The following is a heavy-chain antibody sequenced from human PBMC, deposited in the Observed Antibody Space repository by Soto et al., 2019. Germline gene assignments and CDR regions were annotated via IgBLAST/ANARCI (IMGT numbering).Heavy chain of an antibody. CDR2: ISAYNGNT. V-gene: IGHV1-18*01. CDR3: ARRDIVATDWHAFDI. CDR1: GYTFTSDG. Sequence: ASVNGACKASGYTFTSDGVSWVRQAQGQGLEWMGWISAYNGNTNYAQKLQGRVTMTTDTSTSTAYMELRSLRSDDTAVYYCARRDIVATDWHAFDIWGQGTMVTVSS. J-gene: IGHJ3*02. D-gene: IGHD5-12*01.